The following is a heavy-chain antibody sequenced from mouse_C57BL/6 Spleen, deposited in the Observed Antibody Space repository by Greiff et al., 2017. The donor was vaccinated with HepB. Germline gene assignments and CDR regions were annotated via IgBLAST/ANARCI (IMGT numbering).Heavy chain of an antibody. CDR1: GYAFSSYW. D-gene: IGHD2-5*01. CDR2: IYPGDGDT. J-gene: IGHJ3*01. Sequence: VKLVESGAELVKPGASVKISCKASGYAFSSYWMNWVKQRPGKGLEWIGQIYPGDGDTNYNGKFKGKATLTADKSSSTAYMQLSSLTSEDSAVYFCARKGSNSPWLAYWGQGTLVTVSA. V-gene: IGHV1-80*01. CDR3: ARKGSNSPWLAY.